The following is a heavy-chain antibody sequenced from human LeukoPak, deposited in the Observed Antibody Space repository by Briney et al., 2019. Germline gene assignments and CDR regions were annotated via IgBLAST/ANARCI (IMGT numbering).Heavy chain of an antibody. CDR2: IYYTGST. CDR1: GGSVSSGTYY. V-gene: IGHV4-61*01. J-gene: IGHJ4*02. Sequence: SETLSLTCTVSGGSVSSGTYYWSWIRQPPGEGLEWIGYIYYTGSTSYNPSLKSRVTMSLDTSKNQFSLKLSSVTAADTAVYYCARGATAWVHFDYWGQGTLVTVSS. D-gene: IGHD1-26*01. CDR3: ARGATAWVHFDY.